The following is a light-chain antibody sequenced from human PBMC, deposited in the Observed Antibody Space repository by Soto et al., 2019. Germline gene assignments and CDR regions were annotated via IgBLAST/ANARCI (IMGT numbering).Light chain of an antibody. CDR2: DAS. J-gene: IGKJ4*01. CDR1: ETVATN. V-gene: IGKV3D-15*01. CDR3: QQYDDWPLT. Sequence: VMTQSPATLSVSPGERATLSCWASETVATNLAWYQQKPGQAPRLLIYDASYRATGIPARFSGSGSGTEFTLTISSLQSEDFAVYYCQQYDDWPLTFGGGTKVDIK.